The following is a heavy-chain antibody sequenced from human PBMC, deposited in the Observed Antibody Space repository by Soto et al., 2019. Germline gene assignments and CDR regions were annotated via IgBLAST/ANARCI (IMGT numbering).Heavy chain of an antibody. Sequence: QVQLVQSGAEVKKPGASVKVSCKASGYTFTSYGISWVRQAPGQGLEWMGWISAYNGNTNYAQKLQGRVTMTTDTTTSTAYIELRSLRSDDTAVYYCARVFMESTSPPMGAVGYFDYWGQGTLVTVSS. D-gene: IGHD3-3*01. CDR1: GYTFTSYG. V-gene: IGHV1-18*01. CDR2: ISAYNGNT. CDR3: ARVFMESTSPPMGAVGYFDY. J-gene: IGHJ4*02.